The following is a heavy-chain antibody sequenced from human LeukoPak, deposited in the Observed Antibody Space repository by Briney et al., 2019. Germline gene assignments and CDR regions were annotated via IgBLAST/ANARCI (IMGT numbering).Heavy chain of an antibody. CDR2: IYSSGRT. J-gene: IGHJ4*02. D-gene: IGHD5-12*01. CDR3: ARHRGYLYFDY. Sequence: PSETLSLTCTVSGGSISSYYWSWIRQSPGRGLEWIGFIYSSGRTNYNPSLKSRVTISVDTSKNQFSLRLISVAAADTAVYYCARHRGYLYFDYWGQGALATVSS. V-gene: IGHV4-59*08. CDR1: GGSISSYY.